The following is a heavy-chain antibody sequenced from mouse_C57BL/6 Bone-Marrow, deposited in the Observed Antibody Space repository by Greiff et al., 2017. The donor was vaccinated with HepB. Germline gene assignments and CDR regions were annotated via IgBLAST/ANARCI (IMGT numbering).Heavy chain of an antibody. CDR3: TVYGKRGRDY. J-gene: IGHJ2*01. V-gene: IGHV6-3*01. Sequence: EVKVVESGGGLVQPGGSMKLSCVASGFTFSNYWMNWVRQSPEKGLEWVAQIRLKSDNYATHYAESVKGRFTISRDDSKSSVYLQMDNLMAEDTGIYYCTVYGKRGRDYWGQGTTLTVSS. CDR2: IRLKSDNYAT. D-gene: IGHD2-1*01. CDR1: GFTFSNYW.